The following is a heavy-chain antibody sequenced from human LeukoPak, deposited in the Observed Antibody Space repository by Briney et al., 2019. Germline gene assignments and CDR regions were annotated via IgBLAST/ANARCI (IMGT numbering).Heavy chain of an antibody. J-gene: IGHJ4*02. CDR3: ARGLYSSSP. D-gene: IGHD6-6*01. V-gene: IGHV3-23*01. CDR1: GLTFSNYA. Sequence: GGSLRLSCAASGLTFSNYAMNWVRQAPGKGLEWVSAISGSGGSTYYADSVKGRFTISRDNSKNTLYPQVNSLRAEDTAVYYCARGLYSSSPWGQGILVTVSS. CDR2: ISGSGGST.